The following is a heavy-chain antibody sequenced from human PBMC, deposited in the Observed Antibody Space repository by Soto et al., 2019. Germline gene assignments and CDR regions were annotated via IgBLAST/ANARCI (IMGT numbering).Heavy chain of an antibody. CDR3: ARDPITEDLYYYDGRGYYPGWFDP. Sequence: QVQLVESGGGVVQPGRSLSLSCAASGFTFSSYAMHWVRQAPGKGLEWVAVISYDGSNKYYADSVKGRFTISRDNSKNTLYLQMNSLRAEDTSVDYCARDPITEDLYYYDGRGYYPGWFDPWGQGTLVTVSS. CDR1: GFTFSSYA. CDR2: ISYDGSNK. V-gene: IGHV3-30-3*01. D-gene: IGHD3-22*01. J-gene: IGHJ5*02.